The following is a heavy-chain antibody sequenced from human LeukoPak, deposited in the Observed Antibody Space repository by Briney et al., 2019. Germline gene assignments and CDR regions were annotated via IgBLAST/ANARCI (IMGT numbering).Heavy chain of an antibody. CDR2: IYSGGST. J-gene: IGHJ4*02. Sequence: PGGSLRLSCAASGFTVSRSYMTWVRQRPGKGLEWVSVIYSGGSTYYPDSVKGRFTISRNNSKNTVSFQMNSLRAEDTAVYYCARVSDGAYFDSWGEGTLVTVSS. V-gene: IGHV3-53*01. CDR3: ARVSDGAYFDS. CDR1: GFTVSRSY.